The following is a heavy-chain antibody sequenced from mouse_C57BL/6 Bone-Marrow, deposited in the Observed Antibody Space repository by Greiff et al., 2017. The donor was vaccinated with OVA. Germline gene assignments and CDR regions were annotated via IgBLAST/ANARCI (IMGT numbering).Heavy chain of an antibody. CDR3: ARRAYYSNYFDY. CDR2: IWTGGGT. Sequence: QVQLQQSGPGLVAPSQSLSITCTVSGFSFTSYAISWVRQPPGKGLEWLGVIWTGGGTHYNSALQSRLIISKDNSKSQVFLKMNSLQTDDTARYYCARRAYYSNYFDYWGQGTTLTVSS. D-gene: IGHD2-5*01. J-gene: IGHJ2*01. CDR1: GFSFTSYA. V-gene: IGHV2-9-1*01.